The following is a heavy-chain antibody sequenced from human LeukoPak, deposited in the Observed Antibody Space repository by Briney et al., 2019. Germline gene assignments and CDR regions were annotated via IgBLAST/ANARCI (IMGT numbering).Heavy chain of an antibody. Sequence: PGGSLRLSCAASGFTFDDYAMHWVRQAPGKGLEWVSGISWNSGSIGYADSVKGRFTISRDNAKNSLYLQMNSLRAEDTALYYCAKGGYCSSTSCLKTYYFDYWGQGTLVTVSS. D-gene: IGHD2-2*01. CDR2: ISWNSGSI. V-gene: IGHV3-9*01. CDR1: GFTFDDYA. J-gene: IGHJ4*02. CDR3: AKGGYCSSTSCLKTYYFDY.